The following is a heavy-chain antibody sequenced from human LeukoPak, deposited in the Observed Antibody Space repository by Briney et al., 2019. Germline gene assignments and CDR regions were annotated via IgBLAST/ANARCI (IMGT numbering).Heavy chain of an antibody. J-gene: IGHJ4*02. Sequence: SETPSLTCTVSGDSSSGDVYYWGWIRQPPGKGLEWIGNIDYSGSAYYNPSLKSRFTLSVDMSQNQFSLQLSSVTAADTAVYYCARLAHGAASVGDRFDSWGRGTLVTVSS. CDR1: GDSSSGDVYY. D-gene: IGHD6-13*01. CDR3: ARLAHGAASVGDRFDS. V-gene: IGHV4-39*01. CDR2: IDYSGSA.